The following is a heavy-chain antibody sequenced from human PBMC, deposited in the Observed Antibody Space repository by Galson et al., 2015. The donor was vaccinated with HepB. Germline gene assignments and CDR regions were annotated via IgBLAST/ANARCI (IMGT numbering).Heavy chain of an antibody. D-gene: IGHD6-19*01. CDR3: SRAVGSGWRDAFDI. CDR1: GFTFGDYA. Sequence: SLRLSCATSGFTFGDYAMSWFRQAPGKGLEWVTFIRPKTYGGTTEYAASVKGRFTISRDDSKSIAYLQMNSLKTEDTAVYYCSRAVGSGWRDAFDIWGHGTMVTVSS. V-gene: IGHV3-49*03. CDR2: IRPKTYGGTT. J-gene: IGHJ3*02.